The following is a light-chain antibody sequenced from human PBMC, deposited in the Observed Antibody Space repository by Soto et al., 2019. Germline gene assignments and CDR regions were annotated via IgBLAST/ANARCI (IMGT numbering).Light chain of an antibody. Sequence: EIVLTQSPGTLSLSPGERATLSCRASQSVTSSYLAWYQHKRGQAPRLLIYGASSRATGIPDRFGGSGSGPDFTLTISRLEPEDFAVYYCQQYGSSPYTFGQGTELEIK. J-gene: IGKJ2*01. CDR1: QSVTSSY. CDR3: QQYGSSPYT. CDR2: GAS. V-gene: IGKV3-20*01.